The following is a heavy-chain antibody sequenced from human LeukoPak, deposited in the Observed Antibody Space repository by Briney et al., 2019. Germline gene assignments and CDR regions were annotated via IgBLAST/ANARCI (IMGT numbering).Heavy chain of an antibody. CDR1: GYTFTGYY. CDR2: INPDRGGT. V-gene: IGHV1-2*02. Sequence: ALVKVSCKASGYTFTGYYIHWVRQAPGQGLEWMGWINPDRGGTYYAQKFQGRVTMTRDTSISAAYMELSRLRSDDTAVYYCARDTSGWYNYWGQGTLVTVSS. CDR3: ARDTSGWYNY. D-gene: IGHD6-19*01. J-gene: IGHJ4*02.